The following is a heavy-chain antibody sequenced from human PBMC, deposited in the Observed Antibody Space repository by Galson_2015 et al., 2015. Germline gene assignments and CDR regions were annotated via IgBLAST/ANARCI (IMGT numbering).Heavy chain of an antibody. D-gene: IGHD1-1*01. Sequence: SVKVSCKASGYTLSSYSIHWVRQAPGQGLEWMGIINPSGGGTSYAQRFQGRVTMTRDTSTSTVYMELSSLRSDDTAVYYCARRIVTTGDFDYWGQGTLVTVSS. CDR2: INPSGGGT. J-gene: IGHJ4*02. V-gene: IGHV1-46*01. CDR1: GYTLSSYS. CDR3: ARRIVTTGDFDY.